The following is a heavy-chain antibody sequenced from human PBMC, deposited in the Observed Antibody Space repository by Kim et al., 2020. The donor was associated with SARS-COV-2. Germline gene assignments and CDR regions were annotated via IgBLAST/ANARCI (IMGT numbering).Heavy chain of an antibody. CDR3: ARGGPFSGSGSPFDF. J-gene: IGHJ4*02. V-gene: IGHV1-3*04. CDR1: GYTFRNNG. Sequence: ASVKVSCKASGYTFRNNGMDWVRRAPGQRLEWMGWINIADGKTEYSEKFYDRLTITRDTSASAPYLELNRLTSEDSAVYYCARGGPFSGSGSPFDFWGQG. CDR2: INIADGKT. D-gene: IGHD3-10*01.